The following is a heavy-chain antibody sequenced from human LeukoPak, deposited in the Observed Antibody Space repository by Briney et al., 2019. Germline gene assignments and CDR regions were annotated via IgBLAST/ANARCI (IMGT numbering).Heavy chain of an antibody. D-gene: IGHD3-3*01. V-gene: IGHV3-21*04. CDR3: ARDEGL. CDR1: GFSFSSYS. CDR2: ISRSSSDI. J-gene: IGHJ4*02. Sequence: GGSLRLSCAASGFSFSSYSMNWVRQAPGKGLEWVSSISRSSSDIYYADSAKGRFTISRDNSKNTLYLQMNSLRAEDTAVYYCARDEGLWGQGTLVTVSS.